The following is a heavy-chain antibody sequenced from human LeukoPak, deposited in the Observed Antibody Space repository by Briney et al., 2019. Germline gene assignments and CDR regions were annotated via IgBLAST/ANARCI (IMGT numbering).Heavy chain of an antibody. D-gene: IGHD6-13*01. CDR3: ARGARAAGNGLVR. CDR1: GYTFTGYY. Sequence: ASVKVSCRASGYTFTGYYMHWVRQAPGQGLEWMGWINPNSGGTNYAQKFQGRVTMTRDTSISTAYMELSRLRSDDTAVYYCARGARAAGNGLVRWGQGTLVTVSS. CDR2: INPNSGGT. J-gene: IGHJ4*02. V-gene: IGHV1-2*02.